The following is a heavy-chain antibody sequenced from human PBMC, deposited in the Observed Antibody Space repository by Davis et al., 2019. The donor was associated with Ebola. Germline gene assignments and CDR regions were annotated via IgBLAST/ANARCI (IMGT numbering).Heavy chain of an antibody. D-gene: IGHD2-15*01. V-gene: IGHV1-24*01. Sequence: ASVKVSCKVSGYTLTELSMHWVRQAPGKGLEWMGGFDPEDGETIYAQKFQGRVTMTRDTSTSTAYMELSSLGSEDTAVYYCARALTATSWFDPWGQGTLVTVSS. CDR3: ARALTATSWFDP. J-gene: IGHJ5*02. CDR2: FDPEDGET. CDR1: GYTLTELS.